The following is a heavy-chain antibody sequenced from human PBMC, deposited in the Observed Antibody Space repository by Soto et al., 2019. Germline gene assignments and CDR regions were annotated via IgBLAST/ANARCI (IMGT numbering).Heavy chain of an antibody. CDR3: ARGYSSGLPFDY. CDR2: TYHSGST. V-gene: IGHV4-30-2*01. D-gene: IGHD3-22*01. CDR1: GGSMSSGGYS. Sequence: SETLSLTCAVSGGSMSSGGYSWSWIRQPPGKGLEWIGYTYHSGSTYYNPSLKSRVTISVDRSKNQFSLKLSSVTAADTAVYYCARGYSSGLPFDYWGQGTLVTVSS. J-gene: IGHJ4*02.